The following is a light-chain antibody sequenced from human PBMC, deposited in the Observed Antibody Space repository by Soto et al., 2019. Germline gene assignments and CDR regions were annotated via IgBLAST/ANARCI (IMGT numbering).Light chain of an antibody. CDR1: GSNIGAGYD. Sequence: QSVLTQPPAVSGAPGQRVTVSCTGSGSNIGAGYDVQWYQQLPGTAPKLLIYGNSNRPSGVPDRFSGSKSGTSASLAITGLQAEDEADYYCQSYDSSLSAYVFGTGTKVT. CDR2: GNS. CDR3: QSYDSSLSAYV. J-gene: IGLJ1*01. V-gene: IGLV1-40*01.